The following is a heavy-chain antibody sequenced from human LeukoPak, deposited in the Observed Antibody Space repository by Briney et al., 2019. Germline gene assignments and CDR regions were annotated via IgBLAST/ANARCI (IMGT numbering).Heavy chain of an antibody. V-gene: IGHV1-18*01. CDR3: ARGDPDTAMVTNWFDP. Sequence: ASVTVSCKASGYTFTSYGISWVRQAPGQGLEWMGWISAYNGNTNYAQKLQGRVTMTTDTSTSTAYMELRSLRSDDTAVYYCARGDPDTAMVTNWFDPWGQGTLVTVSS. CDR1: GYTFTSYG. J-gene: IGHJ5*02. CDR2: ISAYNGNT. D-gene: IGHD5-18*01.